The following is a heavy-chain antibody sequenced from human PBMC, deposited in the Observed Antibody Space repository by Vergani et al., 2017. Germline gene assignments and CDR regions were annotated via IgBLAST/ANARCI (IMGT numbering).Heavy chain of an antibody. Sequence: QLQLQESGPGLVKPSETLSLTCTVSGGSISSSSYYWGWIRQPPGKGLEWIGSIYYSGSTYYNPSLKSRVTISVDTSKNQFSLKLSSVTAADTAVYYCARGGRYCSSTSCVTQAPWYFDLWGRGTLVTVSS. D-gene: IGHD2-2*01. CDR1: GGSISSSSYY. V-gene: IGHV4-39*01. J-gene: IGHJ2*01. CDR3: ARGGRYCSSTSCVTQAPWYFDL. CDR2: IYYSGST.